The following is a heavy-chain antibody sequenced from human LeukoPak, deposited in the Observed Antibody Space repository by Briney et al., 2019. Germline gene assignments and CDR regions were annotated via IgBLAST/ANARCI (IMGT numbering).Heavy chain of an antibody. Sequence: ASVKVSCKASGYTFTGYYMHWVRQAPGQGLEWMGIINPSGGSTSYAQKFQGRVTMTRDTSTSTVYMELSSLRSEDAAVYYCARGELPAPDFDYWGQGTLVTVSS. CDR3: ARGELPAPDFDY. CDR2: INPSGGST. V-gene: IGHV1-46*01. J-gene: IGHJ4*02. CDR1: GYTFTGYY. D-gene: IGHD3-16*01.